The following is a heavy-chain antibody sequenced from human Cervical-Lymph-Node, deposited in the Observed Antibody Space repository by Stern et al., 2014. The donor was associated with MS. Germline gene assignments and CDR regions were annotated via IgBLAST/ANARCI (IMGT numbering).Heavy chain of an antibody. CDR1: GFSFSRYA. CDR2: IWYDGSNQ. J-gene: IGHJ4*02. V-gene: IGHV3-33*01. CDR3: ASAYSSGHYYFDY. D-gene: IGHD6-25*01. Sequence: VQLMESGGGVVQPGRSLRLSCAASGFSFSRYAMHWVRQDPGKGLAWVALIWYDGSNQYYADSVTGRFTISRDNFKNTLYLQMNSLRAEDTAVYYCASAYSSGHYYFDYWGQGTLVTVSS.